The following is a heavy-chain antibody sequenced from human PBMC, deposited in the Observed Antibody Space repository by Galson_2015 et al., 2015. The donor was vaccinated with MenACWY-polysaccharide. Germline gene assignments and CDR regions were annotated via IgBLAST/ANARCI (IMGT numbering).Heavy chain of an antibody. J-gene: IGHJ4*02. CDR2: IKSKISGGTT. CDR1: GFSFSKAW. Sequence: SLRLSCAGSGFSFSKAWMAWVRQAPGEGLEWVAHIKSKISGGTTDYTAPVKGRFTISRDDSKNTVYLQMNSLKSEDTAVYYCTDAGPYDYWGQGALVTVSS. CDR3: TDAGPYDY. V-gene: IGHV3-15*01.